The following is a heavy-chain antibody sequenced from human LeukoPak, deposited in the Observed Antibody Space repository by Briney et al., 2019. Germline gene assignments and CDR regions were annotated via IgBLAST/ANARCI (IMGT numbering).Heavy chain of an antibody. CDR1: GGSISSSSYY. J-gene: IGHJ5*02. V-gene: IGHV4-39*01. CDR2: IYYSGST. D-gene: IGHD5-12*01. Sequence: SETLSLTCTVSGGSISSSSYYWGWIRQPPGKGLEWIGSIYYSGSTYYNPSLKRRVTISVDTSKNQFSLTLSSVTAADTAVYYCPRRLGGPTIPNWFDPWGQGTLVTVSS. CDR3: PRRLGGPTIPNWFDP.